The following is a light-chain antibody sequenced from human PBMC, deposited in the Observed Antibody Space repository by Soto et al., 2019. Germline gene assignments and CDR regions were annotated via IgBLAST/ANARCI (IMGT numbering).Light chain of an antibody. J-gene: IGKJ1*01. Sequence: DIQMTQSPSSLSASVGDRVTITCRASQSISNFLNWYQQKPGKAPKLLIYAASSFQSGVPSRFSGSGSGTDFTLTISSLQPGDFATYYCQQSYSTPRTFGQGTKVDIK. CDR2: AAS. CDR3: QQSYSTPRT. V-gene: IGKV1-39*01. CDR1: QSISNF.